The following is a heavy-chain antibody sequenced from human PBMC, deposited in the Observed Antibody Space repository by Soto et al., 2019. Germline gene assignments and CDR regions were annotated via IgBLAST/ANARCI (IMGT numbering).Heavy chain of an antibody. CDR2: ISAYITNT. V-gene: IGHV1-18*01. CDR3: ARDTTPADY. D-gene: IGHD1-1*01. CDR1: GYTFTSYH. J-gene: IGHJ4*02. Sequence: QVQLVQSGAEVKKPGASVKVSCKTSGYTFTSYHISWVRQAPGQGLEWLGWISAYITNTNYAKKFQGRVTMTTDTLTSTAYMELRSLRSDDTAVYYCARDTTPADYWGQGTLVTVSS.